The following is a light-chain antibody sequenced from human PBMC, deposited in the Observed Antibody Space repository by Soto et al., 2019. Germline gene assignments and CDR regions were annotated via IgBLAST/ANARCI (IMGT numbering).Light chain of an antibody. Sequence: QSVLTQPASVSGSLGQSITISCTGTSSVVGGFDYVSWYQHQPGKAPKLIIYDVTSRPSGVSSHFSGSKSGSTASLTISGLLAEDEADYHCCSYTSSNTYVFGTGTKVTVL. CDR2: DVT. CDR3: CSYTSSNTYV. J-gene: IGLJ1*01. CDR1: SSVVGGFDY. V-gene: IGLV2-14*03.